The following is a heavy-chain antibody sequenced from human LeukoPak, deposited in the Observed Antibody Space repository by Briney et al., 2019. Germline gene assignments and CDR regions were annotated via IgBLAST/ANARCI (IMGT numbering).Heavy chain of an antibody. CDR1: GYTFTSYG. D-gene: IGHD5-24*01. CDR2: ISTYNGNT. CDR3: ARDNSVRDEAWWFNP. Sequence: GASVKVSCKASGYTFTSYGISWVRQAPGQGLEWMGWISTYNGNTNYAQKLQGRLTMTTDTSTSTAYMELRSLRSEDTAVYYCARDNSVRDEAWWFNPWGQGTLVTVSS. V-gene: IGHV1-18*01. J-gene: IGHJ5*02.